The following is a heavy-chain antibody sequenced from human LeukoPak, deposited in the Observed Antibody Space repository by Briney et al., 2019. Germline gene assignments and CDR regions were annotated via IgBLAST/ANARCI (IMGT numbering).Heavy chain of an antibody. CDR1: GGSISSGDYH. Sequence: PSQTLSLTCTVSGGSISSGDYHWSWIRQPPGKGLEWIGYIYYSGSTYYNPSLKSRVTISVDTSKNQFSLKLSSVTAADTAVYYCARGYGTFYYYYMDVWGKGTTVTVSS. D-gene: IGHD1-1*01. CDR2: IYYSGST. J-gene: IGHJ6*03. V-gene: IGHV4-30-4*08. CDR3: ARGYGTFYYYYMDV.